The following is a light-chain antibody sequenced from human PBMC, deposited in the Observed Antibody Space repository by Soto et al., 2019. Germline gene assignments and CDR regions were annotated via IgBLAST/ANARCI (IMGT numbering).Light chain of an antibody. V-gene: IGKV3-11*01. J-gene: IGKJ1*01. CDR3: QHYANSPWT. CDR2: DAS. Sequence: ENVLSLSPCTLSLSPGERATLSCRASQSVSSYLAWYQQKPGQAPRLLIYDASNRATGIPARFSGSGSGTDFTLTISSLEPEDFAVYYCQHYANSPWTFGQGTKVDI. CDR1: QSVSSY.